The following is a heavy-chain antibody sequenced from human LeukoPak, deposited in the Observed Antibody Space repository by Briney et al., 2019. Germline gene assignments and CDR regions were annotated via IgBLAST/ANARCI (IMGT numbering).Heavy chain of an antibody. D-gene: IGHD6-19*01. J-gene: IGHJ4*02. CDR1: GFTVSGNY. CDR2: IYGGGST. CDR3: AKVGQWLEVDY. Sequence: GGSLRLSCAASGFTVSGNYMSWVRQVPGKGLEWVSVIYGGGSTYYADSVKGRFTISRDNSKNTLYLQMSSLRAEDTAVYYCAKVGQWLEVDYWGQGTLVTVSS. V-gene: IGHV3-66*02.